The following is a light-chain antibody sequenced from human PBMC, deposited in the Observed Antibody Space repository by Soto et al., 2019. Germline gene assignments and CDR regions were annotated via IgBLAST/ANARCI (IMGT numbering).Light chain of an antibody. CDR3: QQYGSSPSWT. Sequence: EIVLTQSPGTLSLSPGERATLSCRASQSVSSSYLAWYQQKPGQAPRLLIYGASSRATGIPDRFSGSGSGTDLTLTISRLEPDDFAVYYCQQYGSSPSWTFGQGTKVEIK. CDR1: QSVSSSY. CDR2: GAS. V-gene: IGKV3-20*01. J-gene: IGKJ1*01.